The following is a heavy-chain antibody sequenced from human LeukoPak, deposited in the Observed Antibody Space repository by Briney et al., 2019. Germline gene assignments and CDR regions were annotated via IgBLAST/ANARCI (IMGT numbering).Heavy chain of an antibody. CDR2: INWNGGST. CDR1: GFTFDDYG. J-gene: IGHJ3*02. D-gene: IGHD3-10*01. V-gene: IGHV3-20*01. Sequence: GGSLRLSCAASGFTFDDYGMSWVRQAPENRLEWVSGINWNGGSTGYADSVKGRFTISRDNAKNSLYLQMNSLRAEDTVLYHCSRAEGYYYKGGNAFDIWGQGTMVTVSS. CDR3: SRAEGYYYKGGNAFDI.